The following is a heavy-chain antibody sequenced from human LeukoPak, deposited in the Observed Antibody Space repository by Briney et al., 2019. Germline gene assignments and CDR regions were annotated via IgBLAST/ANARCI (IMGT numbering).Heavy chain of an antibody. J-gene: IGHJ4*02. V-gene: IGHV3-23*01. Sequence: GGSLRLSCAASGFTFSSYAMSWVRQTPGQGLQWVSCISYSGGSTQYANSVKGRFTISRDNSKNTLYLQLNSLRAEDTAVYYWVKSGSGSYYNPDFDYWGQGTLVTVSS. CDR2: ISYSGGST. CDR1: GFTFSSYA. CDR3: VKSGSGSYYNPDFDY. D-gene: IGHD3-10*01.